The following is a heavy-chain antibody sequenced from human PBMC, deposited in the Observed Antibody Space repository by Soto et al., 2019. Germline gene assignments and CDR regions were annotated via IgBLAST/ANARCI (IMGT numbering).Heavy chain of an antibody. J-gene: IGHJ4*02. CDR2: ISYDGSNK. CDR1: GFTFSSYT. D-gene: IGHD6-19*01. Sequence: QVQLVESGGGVVQPGRSLRLSCAASGFTFSSYTMHWVRQAPGKGLEWVAAISYDGSNKYYADSVKGRFTISRDNSKNRLYVQMNSLRGEDTAVYYCARGAGIAVAGTSFEYWGQGTLVTVSS. V-gene: IGHV3-30-3*01. CDR3: ARGAGIAVAGTSFEY.